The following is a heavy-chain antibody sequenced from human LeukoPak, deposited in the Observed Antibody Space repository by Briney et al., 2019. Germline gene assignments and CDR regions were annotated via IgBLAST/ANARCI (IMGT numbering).Heavy chain of an antibody. CDR3: ARHRHSSSWFDY. Sequence: SETPSLTCTVSGGSISSSSYYWGWIRQPPGKGLEWIGSIYYSGSTYYNPSLKSRVTISVDTSKNQFSLKLSSVTAADTAVYYCARHRHSSSWFDYWGQGTLVTVSS. CDR1: GGSISSSSYY. D-gene: IGHD6-13*01. CDR2: IYYSGST. J-gene: IGHJ4*02. V-gene: IGHV4-39*01.